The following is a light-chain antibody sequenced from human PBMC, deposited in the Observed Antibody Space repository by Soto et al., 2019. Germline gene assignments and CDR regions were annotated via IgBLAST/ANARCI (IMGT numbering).Light chain of an antibody. Sequence: EIVMTQSPATLSVSPGERATLSCRASQSISTNLAWYQHKPGQAPRVLIYGASSRATGIPARFGGSGSGTELTLTISSLQSEDFAVYYCQQYNNWPWTFGQGTKVEIK. CDR3: QQYNNWPWT. CDR1: QSISTN. V-gene: IGKV3-15*01. J-gene: IGKJ1*01. CDR2: GAS.